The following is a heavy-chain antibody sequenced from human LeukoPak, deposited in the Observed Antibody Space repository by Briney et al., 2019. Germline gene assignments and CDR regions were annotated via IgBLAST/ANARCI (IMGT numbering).Heavy chain of an antibody. V-gene: IGHV5-51*01. CDR1: GYMFTRYW. CDR2: IYPDDSGI. CDR3: ARPGPHWYFEF. Sequence: GESLKISCQSSGYMFTRYWIGWVRQMPGKGLEWMGIIYPDDSGIRYSPSFQGQVTISVDKPIGTTYLQWSSLKSSDTAMYYCARPGPHWYFEFWGRGTLVTVSS. J-gene: IGHJ2*01.